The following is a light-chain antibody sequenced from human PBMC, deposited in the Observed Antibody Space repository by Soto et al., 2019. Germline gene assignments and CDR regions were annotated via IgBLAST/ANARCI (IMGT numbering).Light chain of an antibody. CDR3: QQSFTTPLT. J-gene: IGKJ4*01. CDR1: QSIGRF. CDR2: VAS. V-gene: IGKV1-39*01. Sequence: DIQMTQSPSSLSASVGDRVTITCRASQSIGRFLNWHQRKPGKPPNVLINVASTLRSGVPSRFSGSGSGTDFNLTINSLQPEDFATYFCQQSFTTPLTFGGGTKVDIK.